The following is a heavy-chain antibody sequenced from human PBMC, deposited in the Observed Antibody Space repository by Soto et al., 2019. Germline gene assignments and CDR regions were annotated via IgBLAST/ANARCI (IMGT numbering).Heavy chain of an antibody. V-gene: IGHV4-34*01. Sequence: SXTLSLPFAVYVGAFSGYYWSWIRQPPWKGLEWIGEINHSGSTNYNPSLKSRVTISVDTSKNQFSLKLSSVTAADTAVYYCARVRLAFIAAAGVGWFDPWGQGTLVTVSS. D-gene: IGHD6-13*01. CDR1: VGAFSGYY. J-gene: IGHJ5*02. CDR2: INHSGST. CDR3: ARVRLAFIAAAGVGWFDP.